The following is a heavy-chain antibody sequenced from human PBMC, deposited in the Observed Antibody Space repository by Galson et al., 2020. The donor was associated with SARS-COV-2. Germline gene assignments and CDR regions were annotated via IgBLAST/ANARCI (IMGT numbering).Heavy chain of an antibody. J-gene: IGHJ4*02. CDR2: FDPEDGET. CDR1: GYTLTELS. Sequence: ASVKVSCKVSGYTLTELSMHWVRQAPGKGLEWMGGFDPEDGETIYAQKFQGRVTMTEDTSTDTAYMELSSLRSEDTAEYYCATMWAYYDSSCYSGYWGQWTLVTVSS. D-gene: IGHD3-22*01. V-gene: IGHV1-24*01. CDR3: ATMWAYYDSSCYSGY.